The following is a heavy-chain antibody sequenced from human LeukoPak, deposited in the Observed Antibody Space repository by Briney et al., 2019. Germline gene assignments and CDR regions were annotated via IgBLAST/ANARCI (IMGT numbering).Heavy chain of an antibody. CDR2: FSSNGGST. Sequence: KAGGSLRLSCAASGFTFSSYAMHWVRQAPGKGVEYVSAFSSNGGSTYYANSVKGRFTISRDNSKNTLCLQMGSLRAEDMAVYYCARDGQLPIYYMDVWGKGTTVTISS. D-gene: IGHD2-2*01. J-gene: IGHJ6*03. V-gene: IGHV3-64*01. CDR3: ARDGQLPIYYMDV. CDR1: GFTFSSYA.